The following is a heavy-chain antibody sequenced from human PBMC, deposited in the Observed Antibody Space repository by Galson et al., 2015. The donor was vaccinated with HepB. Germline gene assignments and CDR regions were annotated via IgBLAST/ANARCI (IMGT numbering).Heavy chain of an antibody. V-gene: IGHV2-5*02. J-gene: IGHJ6*02. Sequence: PALVKPTQTLTLTCTFSGFSLSTSGVGVGWIRQPPGKALEWLALIYWDDDKRYSPSLYSRLTITKDTSKNQVVLTMTYMDPVDTATYYCAHSPAMTDYYYGMDVWGQGTTVTVSS. CDR3: AHSPAMTDYYYGMDV. D-gene: IGHD2-2*01. CDR2: IYWDDDK. CDR1: GFSLSTSGVG.